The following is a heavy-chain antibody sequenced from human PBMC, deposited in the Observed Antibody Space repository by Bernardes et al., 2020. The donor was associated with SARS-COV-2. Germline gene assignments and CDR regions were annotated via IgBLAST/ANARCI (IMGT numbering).Heavy chain of an antibody. CDR3: ARDRKVRGITNNWFDP. D-gene: IGHD3-10*01. CDR1: GYIFSDFG. V-gene: IGHV1-18*01. CDR2: INPYKGNT. Sequence: ASVKVSCKPSGYIFSDFGIIWVRQAPGQGLEWMGWINPYKGNTDYAQKFQGRVTMTTDTSTSTAYMELRSLSFDDTAVYFCARDRKVRGITNNWFDPWGQGTLVTVSS. J-gene: IGHJ5*02.